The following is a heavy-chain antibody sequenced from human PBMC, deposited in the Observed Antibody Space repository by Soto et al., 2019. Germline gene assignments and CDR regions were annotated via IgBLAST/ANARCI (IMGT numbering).Heavy chain of an antibody. CDR1: GGSINTFY. CDR2: IFSSGST. CDR3: AREGSYSAYNFAHGIQLWSFDF. Sequence: SETLSLTCTASGGSINTFYWSWVRQPAGKGLEWIGRIFSSGSTSFNPSLESRVAMSVDTSKNHFSLNLSSVTAADMAVYYCAREGSYSAYNFAHGIQLWSFDFWGQGALVTVSS. D-gene: IGHD5-12*01. J-gene: IGHJ4*02. V-gene: IGHV4-4*07.